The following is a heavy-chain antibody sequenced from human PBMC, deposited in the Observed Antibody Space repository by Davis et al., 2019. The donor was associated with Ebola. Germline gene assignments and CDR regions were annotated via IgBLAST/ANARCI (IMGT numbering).Heavy chain of an antibody. CDR1: GYTFTSYD. J-gene: IGHJ6*02. Sequence: AASVKVSCKASGYTFTSYDINWVRQATGQGLEWMGWMNPNSGNTGYAQKFQGRVTMTRNTSISTAYMELRSLRSDDTAVYYCARDSCYYDSSGYYYCYYGMDVWGQGTTVTVSS. V-gene: IGHV1-8*01. CDR2: MNPNSGNT. D-gene: IGHD3-22*01. CDR3: ARDSCYYDSSGYYYCYYGMDV.